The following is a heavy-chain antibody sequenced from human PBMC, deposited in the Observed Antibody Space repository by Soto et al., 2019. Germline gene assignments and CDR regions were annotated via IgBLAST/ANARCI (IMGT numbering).Heavy chain of an antibody. CDR2: IYYSGST. V-gene: IGHV4-59*01. J-gene: IGHJ6*03. Sequence: SETLSLTCTVSGGSISSYYWSWIRQPPGKGLEWIGYIYYSGSTNYNPSLKSRVTISVDTSKNQFSLKLSSVTAADTAVYYCAREAVPAAPYMGVWGKGTTVTVSS. D-gene: IGHD2-2*01. CDR1: GGSISSYY. CDR3: AREAVPAAPYMGV.